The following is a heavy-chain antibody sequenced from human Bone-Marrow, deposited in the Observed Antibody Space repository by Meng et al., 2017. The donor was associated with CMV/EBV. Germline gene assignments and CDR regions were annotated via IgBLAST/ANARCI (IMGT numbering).Heavy chain of an antibody. Sequence: GESLKISCAASGFTFSSYWMSWVRQAPGKGLEWVANIKQDGSEKYDVDSVRGRFTISRDNAKNSLYLQMNSLRGEDTAVYYCARDVSYYSDISGYWTDSFDIWGQGTMVTVSS. CDR2: IKQDGSEK. CDR3: ARDVSYYSDISGYWTDSFDI. D-gene: IGHD3-22*01. CDR1: GFTFSSYW. V-gene: IGHV3-7*01. J-gene: IGHJ3*02.